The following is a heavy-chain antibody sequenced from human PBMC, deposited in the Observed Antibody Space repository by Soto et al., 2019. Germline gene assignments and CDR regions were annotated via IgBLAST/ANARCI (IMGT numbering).Heavy chain of an antibody. CDR2: ISWDSSTI. Sequence: EVQLVESGGGLVQPGRSLRLSCAASGFTFDNCGMHWVHQAPGKGLEWVAGISWDSSTIGYADSVKGRFIISRDDAKNSLYLQRDSLRGEDTALYYCVQGRYPTMATPLDHWGQGTQVIVSS. V-gene: IGHV3-9*01. J-gene: IGHJ4*02. CDR1: GFTFDNCG. CDR3: VQGRYPTMATPLDH. D-gene: IGHD2-15*01.